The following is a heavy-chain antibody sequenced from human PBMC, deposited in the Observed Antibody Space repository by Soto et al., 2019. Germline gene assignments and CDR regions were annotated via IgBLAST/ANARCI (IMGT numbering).Heavy chain of an antibody. Sequence: EVQLVESGGGLVNPGGSLRLSCAASGFTFSYYPLHWVRRAPGKGLEWVSSISGIRDYIRYADSVKGRFTISRDNAKTSLYLQMNSMTAEDTAVYYCAREGVHNYTEYYFDYWGQGTLVTVSS. CDR2: ISGIRDYI. D-gene: IGHD3-10*01. CDR3: AREGVHNYTEYYFDY. CDR1: GFTFSYYP. V-gene: IGHV3-21*06. J-gene: IGHJ4*02.